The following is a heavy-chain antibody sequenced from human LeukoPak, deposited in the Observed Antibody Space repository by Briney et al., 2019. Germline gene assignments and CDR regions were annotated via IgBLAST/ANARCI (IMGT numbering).Heavy chain of an antibody. J-gene: IGHJ5*02. CDR3: ARLEVRGVIGP. CDR1: GFSVTTNY. CDR2: IYGQTNT. D-gene: IGHD3-10*01. V-gene: IGHV3-53*01. Sequence: GGSLRLSCVASGFSVTTNYMNWVRQAPGKGLEWVSVIYGQTNTYYPDSVKGRFTISRDTSKNTLYLEMNSLRVEDTAVYYCARLEVRGVIGPWGLGTLVTVSS.